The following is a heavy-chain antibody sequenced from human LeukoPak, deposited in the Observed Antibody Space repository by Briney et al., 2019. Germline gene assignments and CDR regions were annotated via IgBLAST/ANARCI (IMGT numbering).Heavy chain of an antibody. CDR3: ARTGFWSGYYYYYMDV. D-gene: IGHD3-3*01. Sequence: GGSLRLSCAASGFTFSSYGMHWVRQAPGKGLEWVAVISYDGSNKYYADSVKGRFTISRDNSKNTLYLQMNSLRAEDTAVYYCARTGFWSGYYYYYMDVWGKGTAVTVSS. V-gene: IGHV3-30*03. CDR2: ISYDGSNK. CDR1: GFTFSSYG. J-gene: IGHJ6*03.